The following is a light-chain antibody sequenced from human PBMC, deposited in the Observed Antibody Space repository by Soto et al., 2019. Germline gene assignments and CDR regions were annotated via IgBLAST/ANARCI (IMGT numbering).Light chain of an antibody. V-gene: IGKV3-20*01. CDR3: QQYGGSPIT. CDR2: GAS. J-gene: IGKJ5*01. CDR1: QSVSRG. Sequence: EVVLTQSPGTLSLSPGVRATLSCRASQSVSRGLAWYQQRPGQSPRLLISGASMRASGVPVRFIGSGSGTDFTLTITRLEPEDFAVYYCQQYGGSPITFGLGTRLEIK.